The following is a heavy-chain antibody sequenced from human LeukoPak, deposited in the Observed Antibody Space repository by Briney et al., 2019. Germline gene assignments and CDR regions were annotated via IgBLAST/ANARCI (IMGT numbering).Heavy chain of an antibody. D-gene: IGHD6-25*01. CDR3: ARGSGYINFDY. CDR2: IYASGTI. J-gene: IGHJ4*02. V-gene: IGHV4-4*07. CDR1: GGSVSTYY. Sequence: SETLSLTCTVSGGSVSTYYWSWIRQPVGKGLEWIGRIYASGTINYNPSLKSRVSMSVDTSKNQFSLILTSVTAADTAVYYCARGSGYINFDYWGQGTLVTVSS.